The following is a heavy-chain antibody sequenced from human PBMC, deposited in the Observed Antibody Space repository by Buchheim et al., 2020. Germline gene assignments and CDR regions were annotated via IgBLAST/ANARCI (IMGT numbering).Heavy chain of an antibody. V-gene: IGHV4-4*02. J-gene: IGHJ4*02. D-gene: IGHD3-22*01. CDR2: IYHSGST. CDR1: GGSISSSNW. CDR3: TRVSYDSSGFPPGAIA. Sequence: QVQLQESGPGLVKPSGTLSLTCAVSGGSISSSNWCSWVRQPPGKGLEWIGEIYHSGSTNYNPSLNSRVTISVDKSKNQFSLELSSVTAADTAVYYCTRVSYDSSGFPPGAIAWGQGTL.